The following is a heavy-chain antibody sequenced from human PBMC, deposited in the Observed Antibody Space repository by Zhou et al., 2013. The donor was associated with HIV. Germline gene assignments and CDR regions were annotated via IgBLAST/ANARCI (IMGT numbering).Heavy chain of an antibody. CDR3: ARGSRSRRTPPTSYFDY. V-gene: IGHV1-8*01. Sequence: QVQLAQSGAEVKKSGASVKVSCKASGYPFSNYDINWVRQATGQGLEWVGWMNPKSGNTGFAQKFQGRATFNRNTSRDTFYMELTNLNLRTAVYYCARGSRSRRTPPTSYFDYLGPGNPGH. D-gene: IGHD1-1*01. J-gene: IGHJ4*02. CDR1: GYPFSNYD. CDR2: MNPKSGNT.